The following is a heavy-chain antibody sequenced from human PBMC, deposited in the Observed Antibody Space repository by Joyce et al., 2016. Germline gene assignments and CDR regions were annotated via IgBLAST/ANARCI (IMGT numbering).Heavy chain of an antibody. CDR1: ILTFSSSA. D-gene: IGHD3-22*01. CDR2: ITYDGSNK. J-gene: IGHJ4*02. V-gene: IGHV3-30*04. Sequence: QVQLVESGGGVVQPGRSLRPSCAASILTFSSSAMHWVRQAPSKGLEWVAVITYDGSNKNYADAVNGRFTISRNNSKNTLYLQMNSLRAEDTAVYHCTRDPYYYDSSGPWGYWGQGTLVTVSS. CDR3: TRDPYYYDSSGPWGY.